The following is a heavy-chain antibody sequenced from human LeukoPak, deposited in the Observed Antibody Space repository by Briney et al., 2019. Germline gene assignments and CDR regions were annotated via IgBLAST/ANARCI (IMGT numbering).Heavy chain of an antibody. CDR2: IYYSGST. D-gene: IGHD3-22*01. CDR3: ARARITMTYDY. CDR1: GGSFSGYY. V-gene: IGHV4-34*01. Sequence: SETLSLTCAVYGGSFSGYYWSWIRQHPGKGLEWIGYIYYSGSTYYNPSLKSRVTISVDTSKNQFSLKLSSVTAADTAVYYCARARITMTYDYWGQGTLVTVSS. J-gene: IGHJ4*02.